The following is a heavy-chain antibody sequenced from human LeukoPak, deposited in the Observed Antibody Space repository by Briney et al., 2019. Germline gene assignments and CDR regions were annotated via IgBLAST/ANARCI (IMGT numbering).Heavy chain of an antibody. CDR1: GVSISSYY. D-gene: IGHD5-18*01. J-gene: IGHJ6*03. CDR3: ASGRRYSYGYNYYYYMDV. Sequence: SETLSLTCTVSGVSISSYYWSWIRQPPGKGLEWIGYIYYSGSTNYNPSLKSRVTISVDTSKNQFSLKLSSVTAADTAVYYCASGRRYSYGYNYYYYMDVWGKGTTVTVSS. V-gene: IGHV4-59*01. CDR2: IYYSGST.